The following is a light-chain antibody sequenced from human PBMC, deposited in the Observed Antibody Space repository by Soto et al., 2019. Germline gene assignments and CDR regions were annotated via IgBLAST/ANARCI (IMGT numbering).Light chain of an antibody. CDR3: QQRSNWLLT. CDR2: DAS. Sequence: EIVLTQSPATLSLSPGERATLSFRASQSVSSYFAWYQQKPGQAPRLLIYDASNRATGIPARFSGSGSGTDFTLTISSLEPEDFAVYYCQQRSNWLLTFGGGTKVEIK. CDR1: QSVSSY. V-gene: IGKV3-11*01. J-gene: IGKJ4*01.